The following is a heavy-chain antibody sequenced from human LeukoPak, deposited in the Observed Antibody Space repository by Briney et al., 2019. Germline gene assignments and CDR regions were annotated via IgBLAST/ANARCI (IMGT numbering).Heavy chain of an antibody. CDR2: LYYSGSS. CDR1: GVSISTSY. J-gene: IGHJ6*03. V-gene: IGHV4-59*08. CDR3: ARRGQGYQYMDV. Sequence: SGTLSLTCTVSGVSISTSYWSWIRQAPGKGLEYIGHLYYSGSSNYNPSLKSRVTISADTSRNEISLKVKSMTAADTAVYYCARRGQGYQYMDVWGKGTTVIVCS.